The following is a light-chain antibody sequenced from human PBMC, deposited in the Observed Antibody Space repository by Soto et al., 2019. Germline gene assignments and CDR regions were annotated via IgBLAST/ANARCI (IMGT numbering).Light chain of an antibody. Sequence: DLQMTQSPSTLSASVGDRVTITCRASQNINSWLAWYQQKPGKAPKFLIYMASSLETGVPSRFSGSGSGTDFTLTINSLQPDDFATYYCQQYNSYPITFGQGTRLEIK. V-gene: IGKV1-5*03. CDR2: MAS. CDR3: QQYNSYPIT. CDR1: QNINSW. J-gene: IGKJ5*01.